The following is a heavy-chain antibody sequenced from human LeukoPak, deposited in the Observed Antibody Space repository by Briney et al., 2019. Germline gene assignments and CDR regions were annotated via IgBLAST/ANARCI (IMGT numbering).Heavy chain of an antibody. Sequence: ASVKVSCKASGYIFTNFGISWVRQARGQGLEWMGWISGYNGNTKYVQKFQGRVTMTTDTSTSTAYMELRSLRSDDTAVYYCARGAAAAGTSVDYWGQGTLVTVSS. V-gene: IGHV1-18*01. CDR2: ISGYNGNT. CDR1: GYIFTNFG. D-gene: IGHD6-13*01. CDR3: ARGAAAAGTSVDY. J-gene: IGHJ4*02.